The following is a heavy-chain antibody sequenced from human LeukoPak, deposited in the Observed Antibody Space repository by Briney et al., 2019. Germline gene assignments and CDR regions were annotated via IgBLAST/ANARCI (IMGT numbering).Heavy chain of an antibody. J-gene: IGHJ4*02. Sequence: ASVKVSCKASGYTFTNYGISWMRQAPGQGLEWMGWINPNSGGTNYAQKFQGRVTMTRDTSISTAYMELSRLRSDDTAVYYCASLGRYCSSTSCSYTDYWGQGTLVTVSS. CDR2: INPNSGGT. CDR1: GYTFTNYG. D-gene: IGHD2-2*01. CDR3: ASLGRYCSSTSCSYTDY. V-gene: IGHV1-2*02.